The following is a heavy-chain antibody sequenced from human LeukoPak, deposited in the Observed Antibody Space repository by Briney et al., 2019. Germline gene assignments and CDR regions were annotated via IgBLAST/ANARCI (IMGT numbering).Heavy chain of an antibody. J-gene: IGHJ6*02. V-gene: IGHV3-30-3*01. CDR1: GFTFSSYA. Sequence: PGRSLRLSCAASGFTFSSYAMHWVRQAPGKGLEWVAVISYDGSNKYYADSVKGRFTISRDNSKNTLYLQMNSLRAEDTAVYYCAREPDVWFGELFGPRPYGMDVWGQGTTVTVSS. D-gene: IGHD3-10*01. CDR3: AREPDVWFGELFGPRPYGMDV. CDR2: ISYDGSNK.